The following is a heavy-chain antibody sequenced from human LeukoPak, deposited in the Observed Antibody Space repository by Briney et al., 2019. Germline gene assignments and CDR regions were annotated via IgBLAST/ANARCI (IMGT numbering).Heavy chain of an antibody. CDR3: VRGSSANYDT. CDR2: ITRSGDNT. Sequence: GASLRLSCAASVFTFSSYAMCWVRQAPGKGLQWVSSITRSGDNTYYADSVKGRLTISRDNTTTTLHLKVNSLRAEDTAVYYCVRGSSANYDTWGKGTLVTVSS. CDR1: VFTFSSYA. J-gene: IGHJ5*02. D-gene: IGHD4/OR15-4a*01. V-gene: IGHV3-23*01.